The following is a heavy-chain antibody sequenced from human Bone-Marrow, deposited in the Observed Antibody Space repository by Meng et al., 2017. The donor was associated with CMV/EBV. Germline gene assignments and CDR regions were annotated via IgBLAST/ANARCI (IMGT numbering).Heavy chain of an antibody. CDR2: INGDGT. V-gene: IGHV3-74*01. CDR3: ARDSYYDSSGYYDAYDI. CDR1: GFTFDDYG. Sequence: GEYLKISCAASGFTFDDYGMSWVRQAPGKGLVWVSRINGDGTSYADSVKGRFTISRDNAKNTLYLQMNSLRAEDTAMYYCARDSYYDSSGYYDAYDIWGQGTMVTVSS. D-gene: IGHD3-22*01. J-gene: IGHJ3*02.